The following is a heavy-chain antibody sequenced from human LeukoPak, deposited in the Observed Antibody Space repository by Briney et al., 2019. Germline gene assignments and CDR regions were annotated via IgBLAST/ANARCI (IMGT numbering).Heavy chain of an antibody. CDR1: GYTFTSYD. D-gene: IGHD6-13*01. V-gene: IGHV1-8*01. Sequence: ASVKVSCKASGYTFTSYDINWVRQATGQGLEWMGWMNPNSGNTGYAQKFQGRVTMTRNTSISTAYMELSSLRSEDTAVYYCARMGDSSLHGLDYYYGMDVWGQGTTVTVSS. J-gene: IGHJ6*02. CDR2: MNPNSGNT. CDR3: ARMGDSSLHGLDYYYGMDV.